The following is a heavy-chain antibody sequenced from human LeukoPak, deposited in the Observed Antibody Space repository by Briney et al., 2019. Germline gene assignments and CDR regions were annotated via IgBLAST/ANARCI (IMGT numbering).Heavy chain of an antibody. CDR1: GGSISSYY. V-gene: IGHV4-4*09. CDR2: IYTSGST. Sequence: SETLSLTCTVSGGSISSYYWSWIRQPPGKGLEWIGYIYTSGSTNYNPSLNSRVTISVDTSKNQFSLKLSSVTAADTAVYYCARLAYYDSSGYYYFDYWGQGTLVTVSS. D-gene: IGHD3-22*01. J-gene: IGHJ4*02. CDR3: ARLAYYDSSGYYYFDY.